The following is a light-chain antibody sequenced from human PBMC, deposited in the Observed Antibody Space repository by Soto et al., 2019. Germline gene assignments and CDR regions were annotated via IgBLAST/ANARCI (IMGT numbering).Light chain of an antibody. J-gene: IGKJ5*01. CDR2: AAS. CDR3: QQINSYWIT. Sequence: DIQLTQSPSFLSASVGDRVTISCRASQGIRSYLAWYQQKPGKAPKLLIYAASTLQSGVPSRFSGSGSGTEFTLTITSLQPEDFATYYCQQINSYWITFGQGTRLEIK. CDR1: QGIRSY. V-gene: IGKV1-9*01.